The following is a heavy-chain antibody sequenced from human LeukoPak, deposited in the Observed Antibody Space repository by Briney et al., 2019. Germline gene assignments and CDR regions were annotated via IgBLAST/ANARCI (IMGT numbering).Heavy chain of an antibody. J-gene: IGHJ4*02. Sequence: PGRSLRLSCAASGFTFSSYGMHWVRQAPGKGLEWVAVIWYDGSNKYYADSVKGRFTISRDNSKNTLYLQMNSLRAEDTAVYYCAKDRVVPAATNPGGYYFDYWGQGTLVTVSS. CDR2: IWYDGSNK. CDR3: AKDRVVPAATNPGGYYFDY. D-gene: IGHD2-2*01. CDR1: GFTFSSYG. V-gene: IGHV3-33*06.